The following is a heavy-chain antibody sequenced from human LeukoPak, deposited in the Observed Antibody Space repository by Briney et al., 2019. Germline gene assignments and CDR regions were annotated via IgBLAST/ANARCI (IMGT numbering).Heavy chain of an antibody. J-gene: IGHJ4*02. V-gene: IGHV1-18*01. Sequence: ASVTVSFTASGYTFTIYGISWVRQAPGQGLEWMGWISAYNGNTNYAQKLQGRVTMTTDTSTSTAYMELRSLRSDDTAVYYCARYCSSTSCYWYFDYWGQGTLVTVSS. CDR2: ISAYNGNT. D-gene: IGHD2-2*01. CDR3: ARYCSSTSCYWYFDY. CDR1: GYTFTIYG.